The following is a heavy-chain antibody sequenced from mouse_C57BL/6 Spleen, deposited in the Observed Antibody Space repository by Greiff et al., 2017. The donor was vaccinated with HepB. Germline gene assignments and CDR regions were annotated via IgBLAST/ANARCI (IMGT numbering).Heavy chain of an antibody. CDR2: IDPSDSYT. V-gene: IGHV1-69*01. CDR3: ASLGYSNYLAWFAY. Sequence: QVQLQQPGAELVMPGASVKLSCKASGYTFTSYWMHWVKQRPGQGLEWIGEIDPSDSYTNYNQKFKGKSTLTVDKSSSTAYMQLSSLTSEDSADYYCASLGYSNYLAWFAYWGQGTLVTVSA. D-gene: IGHD2-5*01. J-gene: IGHJ3*01. CDR1: GYTFTSYW.